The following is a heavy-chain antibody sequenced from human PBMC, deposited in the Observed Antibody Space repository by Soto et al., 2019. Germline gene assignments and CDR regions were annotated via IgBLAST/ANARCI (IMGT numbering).Heavy chain of an antibody. CDR3: TRYYYESSGYYVY. J-gene: IGHJ4*02. V-gene: IGHV3-49*02. D-gene: IGHD3-22*01. CDR1: GFNFANYA. CDR2: IRGETNGGTA. Sequence: LRLSCTGSGFNFANYALTWVRQAPGKGLEWVGFIRGETNGGTADYAASLKGRITISRDDSKSIAYLEINSLQTEDTAVYYCTRYYYESSGYYVYWGQGTLVTVSS.